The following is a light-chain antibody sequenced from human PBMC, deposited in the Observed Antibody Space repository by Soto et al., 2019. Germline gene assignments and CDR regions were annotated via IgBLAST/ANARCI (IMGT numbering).Light chain of an antibody. CDR3: QQYSSYWT. CDR1: QSVSSSY. J-gene: IGKJ1*01. V-gene: IGKV3-20*01. CDR2: AAS. Sequence: ESVLTKSPETLCLGQGERSTRSCRASQSVSSSYLAWYQQKPGQAPRLLIYAASSLQGGVPSRFSGSGTGTDFTRPMTSLSPDDSPTYYGQQYSSYWTCAQGTQVEI.